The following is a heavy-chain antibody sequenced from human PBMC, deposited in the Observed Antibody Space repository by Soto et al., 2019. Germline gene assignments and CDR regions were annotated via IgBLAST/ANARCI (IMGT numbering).Heavy chain of an antibody. D-gene: IGHD3-3*01. CDR1: GGSFSGYY. J-gene: IGHJ6*02. CDR3: ARSGAYYDFWSGYSGLYYGMDV. V-gene: IGHV4-34*01. CDR2: INHSGST. Sequence: SETLSLTCAVYGGSFSGYYWSWIRQPPGKGLEWIGEINHSGSTNYNPSLKSRVTISVDTSKNQFSLKLSSVTAADTAVYYCARSGAYYDFWSGYSGLYYGMDVWGQGTTVTVSS.